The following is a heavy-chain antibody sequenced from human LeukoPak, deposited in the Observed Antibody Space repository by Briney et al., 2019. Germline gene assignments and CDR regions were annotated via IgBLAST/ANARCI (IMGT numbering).Heavy chain of an antibody. D-gene: IGHD6-13*01. J-gene: IGHJ4*02. Sequence: GGSLRLSCAASGFTFSSYGMHWVRQAPGKGLEWVSVISYDGSNKYYADSVKGRFTISRDNSKNTLYPQMNSLRAEDTAVYYCAKEGIAADCDYWGQGTLVTVSS. CDR2: ISYDGSNK. CDR1: GFTFSSYG. CDR3: AKEGIAADCDY. V-gene: IGHV3-30*18.